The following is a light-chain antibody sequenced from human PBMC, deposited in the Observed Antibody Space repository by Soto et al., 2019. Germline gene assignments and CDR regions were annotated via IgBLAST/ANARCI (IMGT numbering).Light chain of an antibody. V-gene: IGLV1-47*01. J-gene: IGLJ3*02. CDR2: RNN. Sequence: QLVLTQAPSASGTPGQRVTISCSGSSSNIGSNYVYWYQQLPGTAPKLLIYRNNQRPSGVPDRFSGSKSGTSASLAISGLRSDDEADYYCAAWDDSLSGRVFGGGTKVTVL. CDR3: AAWDDSLSGRV. CDR1: SSNIGSNY.